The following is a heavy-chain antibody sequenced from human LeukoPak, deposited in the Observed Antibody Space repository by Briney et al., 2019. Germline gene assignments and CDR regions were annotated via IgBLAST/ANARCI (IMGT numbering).Heavy chain of an antibody. Sequence: ASVKVSCKASGYTFTSYAMNWVRQAPGQGLEWMGWINPNSGGTNYAQKFQGRVTMTRDTSISTAYMELSRLRSDDTAVYYCARVRRYCSSTSCYLDNWFGPWGQGTLVTVSS. CDR3: ARVRRYCSSTSCYLDNWFGP. J-gene: IGHJ5*02. D-gene: IGHD2-2*01. V-gene: IGHV1-2*02. CDR1: GYTFTSYA. CDR2: INPNSGGT.